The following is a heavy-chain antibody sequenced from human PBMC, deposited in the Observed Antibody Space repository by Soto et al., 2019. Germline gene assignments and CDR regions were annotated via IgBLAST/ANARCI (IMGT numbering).Heavy chain of an antibody. D-gene: IGHD6-6*01. J-gene: IGHJ6*02. CDR2: IWYDGSNK. Sequence: GGSLRLSCAASGFTFSSYGMHWVRQAPGKGLEWVAVIWYDGSNKYYADSVKGRFTISRDNSKNTLYLQMNSLRAEDTAVYYCARVGKGRAISIAARPWSYYYYGMDVWGQGTTVTVSS. V-gene: IGHV3-33*01. CDR3: ARVGKGRAISIAARPWSYYYYGMDV. CDR1: GFTFSSYG.